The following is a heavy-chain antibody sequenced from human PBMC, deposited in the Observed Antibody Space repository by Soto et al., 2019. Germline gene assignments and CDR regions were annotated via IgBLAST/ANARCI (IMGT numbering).Heavy chain of an antibody. J-gene: IGHJ5*02. CDR3: ARGDPDYGGKWGYNFFDP. CDR1: GDTFSNYA. Sequence: QVQLVQSGAEVKKPGSSVKVSCQASGDTFSNYAFNWVRQAPGQGLEWMGAIIPIYVKANYAPKFQGRVTITADESTTTAYMELSSLKSEDTAVYYYARGDPDYGGKWGYNFFDPWGQGTLLTVSS. D-gene: IGHD4-17*01. CDR2: IIPIYVKA. V-gene: IGHV1-69*01.